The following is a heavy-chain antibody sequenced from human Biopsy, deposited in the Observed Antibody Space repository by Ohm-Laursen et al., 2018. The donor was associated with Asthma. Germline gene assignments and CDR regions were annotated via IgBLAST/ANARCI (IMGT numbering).Heavy chain of an antibody. D-gene: IGHD1-26*01. CDR1: GFSFSNFG. CDR2: ISFDGSNE. CDR3: AKELFPGWELRRGPDS. V-gene: IGHV3-30*18. Sequence: SLRLSCSATGFSFSNFGMHWVRQAPGKGLEWVAVISFDGSNEDYADSVKGRFTISRDNSKNTLFLEMNSLRPEDTAVYYCAKELFPGWELRRGPDSWGQGTLVTVSS. J-gene: IGHJ4*02.